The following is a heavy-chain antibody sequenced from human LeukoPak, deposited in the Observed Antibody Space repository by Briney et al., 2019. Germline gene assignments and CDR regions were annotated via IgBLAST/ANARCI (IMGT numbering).Heavy chain of an antibody. CDR2: IYYSGST. D-gene: IGHD6-13*01. V-gene: IGHV4-39*07. J-gene: IGHJ4*02. Sequence: SETLSLTCTVSGGSISSSSYYWGWIRQPPGKGLEWIGSIYYSGSTYYNPSLKSRVTISVDTSKNQFSLKLSSVTAADTAVYYCARDRSSSSWPRAYDYWGQGTLVTVSS. CDR1: GGSISSSSYY. CDR3: ARDRSSSSWPRAYDY.